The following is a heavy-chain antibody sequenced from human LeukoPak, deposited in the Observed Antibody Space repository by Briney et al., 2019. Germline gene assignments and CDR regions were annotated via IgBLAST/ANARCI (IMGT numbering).Heavy chain of an antibody. D-gene: IGHD3-16*02. V-gene: IGHV4-39*07. CDR2: IYDSGST. CDR1: GGSIRSSYYY. CDR3: ARSHDHLWGNYPDY. Sequence: SETLSLTCTVSGGSIRSSYYYWGWIRQPPGKGLEWIGSIYDSGSTYYNPSLKSRVTLSVDKSKNQFSLRLNSVTAADTAMYYCARSHDHLWGNYPDYWGQGTLVTVSS. J-gene: IGHJ4*02.